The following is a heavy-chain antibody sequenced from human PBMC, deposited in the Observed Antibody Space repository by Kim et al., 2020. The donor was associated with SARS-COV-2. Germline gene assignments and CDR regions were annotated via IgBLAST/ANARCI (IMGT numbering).Heavy chain of an antibody. CDR3: ARPRPARTTDAFDI. J-gene: IGHJ3*02. CDR2: IYHSGST. Sequence: SETLSLTCAVSGGSISSSNWWSWVRQPPGKGLEWIGEIYHSGSTNYNPSLKSRVTISVDKSKNQFSLKLSSVTAADTAVYYCARPRPARTTDAFDIWGQGTMVTVSS. D-gene: IGHD1-1*01. CDR1: GGSISSSNW. V-gene: IGHV4-4*02.